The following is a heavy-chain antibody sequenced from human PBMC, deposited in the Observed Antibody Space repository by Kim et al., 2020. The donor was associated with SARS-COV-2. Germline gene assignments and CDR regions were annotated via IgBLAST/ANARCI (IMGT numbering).Heavy chain of an antibody. CDR2: IKSNLNGGAA. D-gene: IGHD2-2*01. V-gene: IGHV3-15*01. Sequence: GESLRLSCAASGFPFSNAWMSWVRQPPGKGLEWLGRIKSNLNGGAADYAAPVKGRFTISRDDSKNTLYLQMNSLKTEDTAMYYCTTGAMSYYYYGMDVWGQGTTVTVSS. CDR3: TTGAMSYYYYGMDV. J-gene: IGHJ6*02. CDR1: GFPFSNAW.